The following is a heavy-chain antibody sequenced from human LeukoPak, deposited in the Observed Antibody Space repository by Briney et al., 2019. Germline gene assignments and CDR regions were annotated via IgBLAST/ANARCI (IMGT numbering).Heavy chain of an antibody. CDR3: ARGLGIAAAGNYYYYGMDV. CDR1: GFTDSSNY. CDR2: IYSGGST. Sequence: GGSPRLSCAASGFTDSSNYMSWVRQAPGKGLEWVSVIYSGGSTYYADSVKGRFTISRHNSKNPLYLQMNSLRAEDTAVYYCARGLGIAAAGNYYYYGMDVWGQGTTVTVSS. V-gene: IGHV3-53*04. J-gene: IGHJ6*02. D-gene: IGHD6-13*01.